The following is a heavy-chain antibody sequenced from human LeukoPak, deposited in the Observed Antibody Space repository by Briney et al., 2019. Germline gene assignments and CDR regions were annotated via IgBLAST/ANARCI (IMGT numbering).Heavy chain of an antibody. V-gene: IGHV3-48*04. CDR3: ASPSHDYEDAFDI. CDR2: ISSSSSTI. CDR1: GFTFSSYS. D-gene: IGHD4-17*01. Sequence: GGSLRLSCAASGFTFSSYSMNWVRQAPGKGLEWVSYISSSSSTIYYADSVKGRFTISRDNAKNSLYLQMNSLRAEDTAVYYCASPSHDYEDAFDIWGQGTMVTVSS. J-gene: IGHJ3*02.